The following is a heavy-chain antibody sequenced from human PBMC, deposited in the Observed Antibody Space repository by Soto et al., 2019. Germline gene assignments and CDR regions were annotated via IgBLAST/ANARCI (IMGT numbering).Heavy chain of an antibody. CDR2: INHSGIT. J-gene: IGHJ4*02. CDR1: GGSFSGYY. CDR3: ARGRGRVGYYFDY. Sequence: QVQLQQWGAGLLKPSETLSLTCAVYGGSFSGYYWSWIRQPPGKGLEWIGEINHSGITNYNPSLKSRVTISVDTSKNQFSLKLSSVTAADTAVYYCARGRGRVGYYFDYWGQGTLVTVSS. V-gene: IGHV4-34*01. D-gene: IGHD1-26*01.